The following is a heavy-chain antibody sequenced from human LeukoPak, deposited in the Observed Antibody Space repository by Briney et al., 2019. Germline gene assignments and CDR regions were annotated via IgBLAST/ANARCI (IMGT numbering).Heavy chain of an antibody. J-gene: IGHJ4*02. V-gene: IGHV1-18*01. CDR1: GYIFNLYR. CDR2: VRPANGDT. Sequence: GASVKVSCKASGYIFNLYRVNWLRQAPGQGPEWLGWVRPANGDTDYAQHVQGRVSMTAGTSSNTVYMELTSLTVDDTAVYYCARDDPSAYYPDSWGQGTLVTVSS. CDR3: ARDDPSAYYPDS. D-gene: IGHD3-22*01.